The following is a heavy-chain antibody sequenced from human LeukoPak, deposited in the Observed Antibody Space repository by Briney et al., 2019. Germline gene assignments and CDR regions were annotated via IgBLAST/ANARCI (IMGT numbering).Heavy chain of an antibody. D-gene: IGHD3-10*01. CDR2: IIPIFGTA. Sequence: GASVKVSCKASGGTFSSYAISWVRQAPGQGLEWMGGIIPIFGTANYAQKFQGRVTITADESTSTAYMELSSLRSEDTAVYYCARDNYYGSGSYYTSLDYWGQGTLVTVSS. J-gene: IGHJ4*02. CDR3: ARDNYYGSGSYYTSLDY. V-gene: IGHV1-69*13. CDR1: GGTFSSYA.